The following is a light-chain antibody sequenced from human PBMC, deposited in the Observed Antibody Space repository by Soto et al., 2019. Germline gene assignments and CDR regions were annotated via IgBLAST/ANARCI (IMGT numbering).Light chain of an antibody. J-gene: IGLJ2*01. CDR2: GNS. CDR1: SSNIGAGYD. CDR3: QSYYSSLSGFVV. Sequence: QSVLTQPPSVSGAPGQRVTISCTGSSSNIGAGYDVHWYQQLPGTAPKLLIYGNSNRPSEVPDRFSGSKSGTSASLAITGLQAEDEADYYCQSYYSSLSGFVVFGGGTKLTVL. V-gene: IGLV1-40*01.